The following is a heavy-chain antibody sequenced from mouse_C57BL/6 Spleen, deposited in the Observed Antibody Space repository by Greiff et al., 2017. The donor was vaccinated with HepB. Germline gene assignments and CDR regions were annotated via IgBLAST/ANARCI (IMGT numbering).Heavy chain of an antibody. D-gene: IGHD1-1*01. CDR1: GFTFSSYA. CDR2: ISSGGDYI. Sequence: EVKLQESGEGLVKPGGSLKLSCAASGFTFSSYAMSWVRQTPEKRLEWVAYISSGGDYIYYADTVKGRFTISRDNARNTLYLQMSSLKSEDTAMYYCTRERDYYGSSYGFDYWGQGTTLTVSS. V-gene: IGHV5-9-1*02. J-gene: IGHJ2*01. CDR3: TRERDYYGSSYGFDY.